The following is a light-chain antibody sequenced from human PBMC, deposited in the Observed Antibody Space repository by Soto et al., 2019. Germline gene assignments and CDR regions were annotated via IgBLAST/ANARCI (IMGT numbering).Light chain of an antibody. V-gene: IGLV2-14*01. CDR1: SSDVGGYKY. CDR2: DVT. CDR3: SSYTSSSSYV. J-gene: IGLJ1*01. Sequence: QSALTQPASVSGSPGQSITISCTGTSSDVGGYKYVSWYQQHPGKAPRLVIYDVTNRPSGVSNRFSGSKSGNTASLTISGLQAEDEADYYCSSYTSSSSYVFGTGTKVTVL.